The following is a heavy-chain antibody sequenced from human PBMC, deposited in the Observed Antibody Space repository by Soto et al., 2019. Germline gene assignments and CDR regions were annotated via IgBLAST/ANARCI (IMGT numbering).Heavy chain of an antibody. V-gene: IGHV3-23*01. CDR2: ISGSGDRT. CDR1: GFIFSNYA. D-gene: IGHD6-13*01. J-gene: IGHJ6*02. Sequence: PGRSQRLSCAASGFIFSNYAMSWVRQAPGKGLEWVSSISGSGDRTYQADSVKGRFTISRDNSKNTLYLQMNSLRAEDTAIYYCAKDEGMAAPGPYGMDVWVQGTTVTVFS. CDR3: AKDEGMAAPGPYGMDV.